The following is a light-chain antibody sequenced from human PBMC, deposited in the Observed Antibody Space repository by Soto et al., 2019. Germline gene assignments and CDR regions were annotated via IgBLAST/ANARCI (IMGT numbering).Light chain of an antibody. CDR1: RSVLYKSNNKNH. CDR3: QQYYTTPLT. Sequence: DIVMTQSPDSLAVSLGESATMNCKCSRSVLYKSNNKNHLAWYQQKPGQPPQLIIYWASTRESGVPERFSGSGSGTDFTLTISSLEAEDVAVYYCQQYYTTPLTFGGGTKVDIK. V-gene: IGKV4-1*01. CDR2: WAS. J-gene: IGKJ4*01.